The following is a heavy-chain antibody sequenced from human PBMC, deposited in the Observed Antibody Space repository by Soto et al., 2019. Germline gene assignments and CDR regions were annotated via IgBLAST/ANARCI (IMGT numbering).Heavy chain of an antibody. V-gene: IGHV4-59*12. Sequence: SETLSLTCTVSGDSISTDYWSWIRQSPGKGLEWIGFIYYGGSTNYNPSLKSRVTISVDTSKNQFSLKLSSVTAADTAVYYCAREDDLLTGYIDQWGQGTLVTVSS. CDR1: GDSISTDY. J-gene: IGHJ4*02. D-gene: IGHD3-9*01. CDR2: IYYGGST. CDR3: AREDDLLTGYIDQ.